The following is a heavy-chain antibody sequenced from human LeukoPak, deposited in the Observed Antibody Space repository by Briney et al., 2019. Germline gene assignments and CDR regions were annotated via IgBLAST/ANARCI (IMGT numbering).Heavy chain of an antibody. Sequence: GASVKVSCKASGGTFSSYAISWVRQAPGQGLEWMGGIIPIFGTANYAQKFQGRVTITADESTSTAYMELSSLRSEDTAVYYCAIGRRDGRFYFYYYMDVWGKGNTVTVSS. J-gene: IGHJ6*03. CDR3: AIGRRDGRFYFYYYMDV. V-gene: IGHV1-69*13. CDR2: IIPIFGTA. D-gene: IGHD5-24*01. CDR1: GGTFSSYA.